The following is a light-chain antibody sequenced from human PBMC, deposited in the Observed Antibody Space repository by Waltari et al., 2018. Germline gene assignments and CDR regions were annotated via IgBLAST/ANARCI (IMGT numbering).Light chain of an antibody. Sequence: QSALTQPPPVSGPPGQPVTISCPGTIRDVGGHNYFSWYQQHPGKAPKLMIYDVNKRPSGVPDRFSGSKSGNTASLTISGLQGEDEADYYCYSYAGSSSFVFGTGTEIIVL. CDR3: YSYAGSSSFV. CDR1: IRDVGGHNY. V-gene: IGLV2-11*01. J-gene: IGLJ1*01. CDR2: DVN.